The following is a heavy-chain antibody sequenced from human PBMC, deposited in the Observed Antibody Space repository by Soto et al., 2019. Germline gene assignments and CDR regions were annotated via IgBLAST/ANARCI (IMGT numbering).Heavy chain of an antibody. V-gene: IGHV3-21*01. CDR2: ISSSSSYI. CDR3: ARQASYWHGGGGWFDP. D-gene: IGHD2-8*02. CDR1: GFTFSSYS. J-gene: IGHJ5*02. Sequence: GGSLRLSCAASGFTFSSYSMNWVRQAPGKGLEWVSSISSSSSYIYYADSVKGRFTISRDNAKNSLYLQMNSLRIGDTAVYYCARQASYWHGGGGWFDPWGQGTLVTVSS.